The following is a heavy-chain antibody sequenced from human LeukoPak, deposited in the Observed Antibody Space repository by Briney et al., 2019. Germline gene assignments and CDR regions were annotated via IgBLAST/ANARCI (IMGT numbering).Heavy chain of an antibody. CDR3: ARDPYSGGYGAYYYYYMDV. CDR1: GFTVSSNY. J-gene: IGHJ6*03. CDR2: ITTSSSYM. V-gene: IGHV3-21*01. Sequence: PGGSLRLSCAASGFTVSSNYMNWVRRTPGKGLEWVSSITTSSSYMFYADSVRGRFTISRDNAENSLYLQMNSLGDEDTAVYYCARDPYSGGYGAYYYYYMDVWGKGTTVTVSS. D-gene: IGHD6-19*01.